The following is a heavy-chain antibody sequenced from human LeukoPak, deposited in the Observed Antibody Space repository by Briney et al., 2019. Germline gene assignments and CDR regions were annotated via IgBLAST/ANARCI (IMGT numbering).Heavy chain of an antibody. V-gene: IGHV3-7*01. J-gene: IGHJ6*03. CDR3: ARGAYSSSWYSQGYYYYYMDV. CDR1: GFTFSSYW. Sequence: GGSLRLSCAASGFTFSSYWMSWVRQAPGKGLEWVANIKRDGSEKYYVDSVKGRFTISRDNAKNSLYLQMNSLRAEDTAVYYCARGAYSSSWYSQGYYYYYMDVWGKGTTVTVSS. D-gene: IGHD6-13*01. CDR2: IKRDGSEK.